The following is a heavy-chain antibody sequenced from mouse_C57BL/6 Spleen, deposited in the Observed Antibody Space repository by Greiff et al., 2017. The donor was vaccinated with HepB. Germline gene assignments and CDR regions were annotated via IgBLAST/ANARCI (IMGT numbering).Heavy chain of an antibody. CDR3: ARENYGSSRHYFDH. V-gene: IGHV1-52*01. CDR1: GYTFTSYW. J-gene: IGHJ2*01. Sequence: VQLQQPGAELVRPGSSVKLSCKASGYTFTSYWMHWVKQRPIQGLEWIGNIDPSDSETHYNQKFKDKATLTVDKSSSTAYMQLSSLTSEDSAVYYCARENYGSSRHYFDHWGQGTTLTVSS. CDR2: IDPSDSET. D-gene: IGHD1-1*01.